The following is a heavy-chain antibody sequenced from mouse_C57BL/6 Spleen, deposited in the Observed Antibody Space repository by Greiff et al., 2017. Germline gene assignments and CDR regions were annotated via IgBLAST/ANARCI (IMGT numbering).Heavy chain of an antibody. J-gene: IGHJ4*01. CDR3: ARRAYLSYYGMDY. Sequence: VQLQQSGPGLVQPSQSLSITCTVSGFSFTSYCVHWVRQSPGKGLEWLGVIWSGGSTDYNAAFISRLSISKDDSKGQVFFKMNSRQADDTAIDYCARRAYLSYYGMDYWGQGTSVTVSS. CDR1: GFSFTSYC. V-gene: IGHV2-2*01. D-gene: IGHD5-5*01. CDR2: IWSGGST.